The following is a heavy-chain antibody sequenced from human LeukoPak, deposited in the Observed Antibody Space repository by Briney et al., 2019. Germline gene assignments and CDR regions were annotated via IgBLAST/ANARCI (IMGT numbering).Heavy chain of an antibody. CDR3: ARDFREDRYMGNYFDY. CDR2: IKYDGSEQ. Sequence: GGSLRLSCVASGFTFTTYWMSWVRQAPGKGLEWVAQIKYDGSEQFYVDFVKGRFTISRDNGRNSLYLQMNSLRDEDTAVYYCARDFREDRYMGNYFDYWGQGTLVTVSS. J-gene: IGHJ4*02. V-gene: IGHV3-7*01. CDR1: GFTFTTYW. D-gene: IGHD3-16*02.